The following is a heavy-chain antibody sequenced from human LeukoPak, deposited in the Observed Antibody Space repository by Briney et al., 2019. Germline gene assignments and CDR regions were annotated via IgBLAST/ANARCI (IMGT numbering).Heavy chain of an antibody. CDR2: INHSGST. V-gene: IGHV4-34*01. Sequence: KPSETLSLTCAVYGGSFSGYYWSWIRQPPGKGLEWIGEINHSGSTNYNPSLKSRVTISVDTSKNQFSLKLSSVTAADTAMYFCARGGYYGSGSYDLWGQGTLVTVSS. CDR3: ARGGYYGSGSYDL. J-gene: IGHJ5*02. D-gene: IGHD3-10*01. CDR1: GGSFSGYY.